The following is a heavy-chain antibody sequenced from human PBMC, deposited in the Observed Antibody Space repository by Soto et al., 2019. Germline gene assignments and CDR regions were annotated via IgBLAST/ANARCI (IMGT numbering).Heavy chain of an antibody. CDR3: ARLRNGYDSSGYSVDGFDI. Sequence: GESLKISCKTSGYIFASNWIAWVLEMPGKGLEWMGIIYPGDSDTRYSPSFQGQVTISADKSISTAYLQWNSLKASDTAMYYCARLRNGYDSSGYSVDGFDIWGQGTMVTVSS. CDR2: IYPGDSDT. CDR1: GYIFASNW. D-gene: IGHD3-22*01. V-gene: IGHV5-51*01. J-gene: IGHJ3*02.